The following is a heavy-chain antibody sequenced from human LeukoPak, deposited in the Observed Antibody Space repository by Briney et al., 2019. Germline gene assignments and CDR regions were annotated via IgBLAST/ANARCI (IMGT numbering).Heavy chain of an antibody. D-gene: IGHD3/OR15-3a*01. CDR1: GFTFSTYW. CDR2: IKEDGSEK. J-gene: IGHJ4*02. CDR3: ARDNWTDY. V-gene: IGHV3-7*01. Sequence: PGGSLRLSCVASGFTFSTYWMSWVRQAPGKGLEWVAIIKEDGSEKYYVDSVKGRFTFSRDNAKNSLYLQMNSLRAEDTAVYYCARDNWTDYWGQGTLVTVSS.